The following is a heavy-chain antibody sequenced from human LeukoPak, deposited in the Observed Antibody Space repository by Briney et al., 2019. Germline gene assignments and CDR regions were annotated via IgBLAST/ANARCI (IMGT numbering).Heavy chain of an antibody. Sequence: PGGSLRLSCAASGFTFSNSAMSWVRQAPGKGLDWVSVISGSGGSTYYAGSVKGRYTISRDNSKSTLYLQMNSLRAEDTAVYYCAKDTGKQWGQGTLVTVSS. V-gene: IGHV3-23*01. CDR1: GFTFSNSA. J-gene: IGHJ4*02. D-gene: IGHD2-8*02. CDR2: ISGSGGST. CDR3: AKDTGKQ.